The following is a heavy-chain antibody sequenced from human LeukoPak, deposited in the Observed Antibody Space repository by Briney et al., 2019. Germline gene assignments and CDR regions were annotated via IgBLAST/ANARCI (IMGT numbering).Heavy chain of an antibody. J-gene: IGHJ4*02. CDR1: GVSLNNYY. V-gene: IGHV4-34*01. CDR2: IQQSTRS. CDR3: ARGYSRVLIDY. Sequence: SETLSLTCAVSGVSLNNYYWSWIRQPPGKGLEWIGEIQQSTRSNYNPSLKSRVTISADTSKNHLFLTLTAVTAADTAVYYCARGYSRVLIDYWGQGTLVTVSS. D-gene: IGHD4-11*01.